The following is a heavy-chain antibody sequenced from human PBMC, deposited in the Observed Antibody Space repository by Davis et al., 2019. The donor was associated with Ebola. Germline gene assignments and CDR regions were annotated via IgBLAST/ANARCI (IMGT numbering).Heavy chain of an antibody. CDR2: INHSGST. Sequence: PSETLSLTCAVYGGSFSGYYWSWIRQPPGKGLEWIGEINHSGSTNYNPSLKSRVTISVDTSKNQFSLKLSSVTAADTAVYYCARGPRAGYCSGGSCGRFNYWGQGTLVTVSS. D-gene: IGHD2-15*01. J-gene: IGHJ4*02. CDR1: GGSFSGYY. V-gene: IGHV4-34*01. CDR3: ARGPRAGYCSGGSCGRFNY.